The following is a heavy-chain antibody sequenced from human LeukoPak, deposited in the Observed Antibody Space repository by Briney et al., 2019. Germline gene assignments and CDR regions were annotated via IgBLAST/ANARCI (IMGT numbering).Heavy chain of an antibody. V-gene: IGHV3-30*03. CDR2: ISYDGSNK. Sequence: GGSLRLSCAASGFTFSSYGMHWVRQAPGKGLEWVAVISYDGSNKYYADSVKGRFTISRDNSKNTLYLQMNSLRAEDTAVYYWARRSGELLWFGELYPAGPFDFWGQGTLVTVSS. J-gene: IGHJ4*02. D-gene: IGHD3-10*01. CDR1: GFTFSSYG. CDR3: ARRSGELLWFGELYPAGPFDF.